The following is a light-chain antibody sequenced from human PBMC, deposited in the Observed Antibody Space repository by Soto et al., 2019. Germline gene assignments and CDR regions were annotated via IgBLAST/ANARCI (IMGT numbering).Light chain of an antibody. J-gene: IGKJ5*01. CDR2: KAS. V-gene: IGKV1-5*03. CDR3: QQYKSWPIT. Sequence: DIQMTQSPSTLSGSVGDRVTITCRASQTISSWLAWYQQKPGKAPKLLIYKASTLKSGVPSRFSGSGSGTEFTLTISSLQSEDFAIYYCQQYKSWPITFGQGTRLEIK. CDR1: QTISSW.